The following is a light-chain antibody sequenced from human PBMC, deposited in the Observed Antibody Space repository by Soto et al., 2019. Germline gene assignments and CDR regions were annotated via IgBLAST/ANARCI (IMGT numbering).Light chain of an antibody. Sequence: QSVLTQPRSVSGSPGQSVTISCTGTSSDVGGHNYVSWYQQHPDKAPKLIIYDINKRPSGVPDRFSASKSGNTASLTISGLQGEDEADYYCSSYTSKSSLIFGGGTKLTVL. CDR1: SSDVGGHNY. V-gene: IGLV2-11*01. CDR2: DIN. CDR3: SSYTSKSSLI. J-gene: IGLJ2*01.